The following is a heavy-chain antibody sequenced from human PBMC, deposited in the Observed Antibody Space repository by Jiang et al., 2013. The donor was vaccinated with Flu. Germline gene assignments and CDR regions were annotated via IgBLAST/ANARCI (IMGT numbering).Heavy chain of an antibody. CDR3: AREKGATTEGGNRFDP. Sequence: GPGLVKPSETLSLTCIVSGGSISNYNYYWGWIRQPPGKGLEWIGSVYFSGSTYYNPSLKSRVTISVDTSKNQFSLRLSSVTAADTAVYYCAREKGATTEGGNRFDPWGQGTLVTVS. CDR1: GGSISNYNYY. V-gene: IGHV4-39*07. J-gene: IGHJ5*02. D-gene: IGHD1-26*01. CDR2: VYFSGST.